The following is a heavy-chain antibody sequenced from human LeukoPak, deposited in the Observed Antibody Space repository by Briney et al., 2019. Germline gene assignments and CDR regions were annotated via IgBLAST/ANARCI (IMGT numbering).Heavy chain of an antibody. D-gene: IGHD3-22*01. V-gene: IGHV3-48*04. CDR1: GFTFSSYS. CDR2: ISSSSSTI. J-gene: IGHJ4*02. Sequence: GGSLRLSCAASGFTFSSYSMNWVRQAPGKGLEWVSYISSSSSTIYYADSVKGRFTISRDNAKNSLYLQMNSLRAEDTALYYCARDRVDSSGYYFYDYWGQGTLVTVSS. CDR3: ARDRVDSSGYYFYDY.